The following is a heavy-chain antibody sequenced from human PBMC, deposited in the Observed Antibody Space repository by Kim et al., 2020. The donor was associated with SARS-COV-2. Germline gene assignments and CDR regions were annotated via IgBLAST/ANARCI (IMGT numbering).Heavy chain of an antibody. Sequence: SETLSLTCTVSGGSISSYYWSWIRQPPGKGLEWIGYIYYSGSTNYNPSLKSRVTISVDTSKNQFSLKLSSVTAADTAVYYCAREGNQLRRPDAFDIWGQGTMVTVSS. D-gene: IGHD2-2*01. CDR3: AREGNQLRRPDAFDI. J-gene: IGHJ3*02. V-gene: IGHV4-59*13. CDR2: IYYSGST. CDR1: GGSISSYY.